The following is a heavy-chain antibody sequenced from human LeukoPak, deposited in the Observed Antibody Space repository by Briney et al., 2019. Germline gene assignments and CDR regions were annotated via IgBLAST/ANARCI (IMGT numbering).Heavy chain of an antibody. J-gene: IGHJ4*02. CDR1: GYTFTNYL. CDR2: ITPSVDTT. Sequence: ASVKVSCKASGYTFTNYLLHWMRQAPGQGLEWVGRITPSVDTTNYAQKFRDRVTMTRDTSTSTVYMELSSLRSEDTAVYHCVREESGGYSDSWGQGTLVTVSS. D-gene: IGHD3-22*01. CDR3: VREESGGYSDS. V-gene: IGHV1-46*01.